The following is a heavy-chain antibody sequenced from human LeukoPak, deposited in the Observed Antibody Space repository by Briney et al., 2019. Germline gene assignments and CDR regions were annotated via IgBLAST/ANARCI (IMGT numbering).Heavy chain of an antibody. V-gene: IGHV1-69*04. CDR1: GGTFSSYA. J-gene: IGHJ4*02. CDR2: IIPIFGIA. CDR3: ARDLSRRVRGVSRNDY. D-gene: IGHD3-10*01. Sequence: SVKVSCKASGGTFSSYAISWVRQAPGQGLEWMGRIIPIFGIANYAQKFQGRVTITADKSTSTAYMELSSLRSEDTAVYYCARDLSRRVRGVSRNDYWGQGTLVTVSS.